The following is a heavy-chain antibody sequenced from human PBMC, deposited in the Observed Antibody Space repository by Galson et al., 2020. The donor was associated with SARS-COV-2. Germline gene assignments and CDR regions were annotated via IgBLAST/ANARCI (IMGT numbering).Heavy chain of an antibody. CDR3: ARDREEIVLMVYAIRYGMDV. J-gene: IGHJ6*02. Sequence: GGSLRLSCAASGFTFSSYEMNWVRQAPGKGLEWVSYISSSGSTIYYADSVKGRFTISRDNAKNSLYLQMNSLRAEDTAVYYCARDREEIVLMVYAIRYGMDVWGQGTTVTVSS. CDR1: GFTFSSYE. D-gene: IGHD2-8*01. CDR2: ISSSGSTI. V-gene: IGHV3-48*03.